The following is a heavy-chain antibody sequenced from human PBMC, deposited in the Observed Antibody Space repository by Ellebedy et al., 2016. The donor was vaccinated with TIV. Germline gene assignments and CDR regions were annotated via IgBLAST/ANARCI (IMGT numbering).Heavy chain of an antibody. CDR2: INDNGNST. D-gene: IGHD6-19*01. V-gene: IGHV3-23*01. CDR1: GLTFSTYV. J-gene: IGHJ4*02. CDR3: AKNVIRKRVAGLNDY. Sequence: GESLKISCVASGLTFSTYVMSWVRQAPGKGLECVSTINDNGNSTYFADSVKGRFTISRDNSKNTLYLQMNSQRAEDTGVYYCAKNVIRKRVAGLNDYWGQGTLVIVSS.